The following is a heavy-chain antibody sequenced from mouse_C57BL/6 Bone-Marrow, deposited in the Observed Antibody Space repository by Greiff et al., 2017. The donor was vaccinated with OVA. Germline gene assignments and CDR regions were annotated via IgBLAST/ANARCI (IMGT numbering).Heavy chain of an antibody. Sequence: LVESGAELVRPGASVKLSCKASGYTFTDYYINWVKQRPGQGLEWIARIYPGSGNTYYNEKFKGKATLTAEKSSSTAYMQLSSLTSEDSAVYFCARDSSYVDYAMDYWGQGTSVTVSS. D-gene: IGHD1-1*01. CDR3: ARDSSYVDYAMDY. V-gene: IGHV1-76*01. J-gene: IGHJ4*01. CDR1: GYTFTDYY. CDR2: IYPGSGNT.